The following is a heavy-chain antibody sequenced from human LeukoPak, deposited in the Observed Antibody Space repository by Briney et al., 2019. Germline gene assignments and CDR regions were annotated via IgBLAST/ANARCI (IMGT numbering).Heavy chain of an antibody. Sequence: PSETLSLTCAVYGGSFSGYYWRWLRQPPGKGLEWIGEINHSGSTNYNPSLKSRVTISVDTSKNQFSLKLSSVTAADTAVYYCARGIYYGSGSYIDYWGQGTLVTVSS. J-gene: IGHJ4*02. V-gene: IGHV4-34*01. CDR2: INHSGST. CDR3: ARGIYYGSGSYIDY. D-gene: IGHD3-10*01. CDR1: GGSFSGYY.